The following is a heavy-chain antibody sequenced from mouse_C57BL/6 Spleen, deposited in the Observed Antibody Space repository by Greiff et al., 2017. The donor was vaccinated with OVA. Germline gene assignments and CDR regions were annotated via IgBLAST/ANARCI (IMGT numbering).Heavy chain of an antibody. Sequence: EVKLVESGGGLVQPGGSMKLSCVASGFTFSNYWMNWVRQSPEKGLEWVAQIRLKSDNYATHYAESVKGRFTISRDDSKSSVYLQMNNLRAEDTGIYYCTGQTATNFDYWGQGTTLTVSS. CDR1: GFTFSNYW. CDR3: TGQTATNFDY. D-gene: IGHD4-1*01. CDR2: IRLKSDNYAT. V-gene: IGHV6-3*01. J-gene: IGHJ2*01.